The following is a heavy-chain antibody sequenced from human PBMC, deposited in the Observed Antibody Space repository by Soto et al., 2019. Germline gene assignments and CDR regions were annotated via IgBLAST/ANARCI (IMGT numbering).Heavy chain of an antibody. V-gene: IGHV3-9*01. J-gene: IGHJ6*02. CDR2: ISWNSGTI. CDR3: AKSTGGTANGMGV. CDR1: GFSFDDYA. D-gene: IGHD2-8*02. Sequence: EVQVVESGGGLVQPGRSLRLSCAASGFSFDDYAMHWVRQAPGKGLEWVSDISWNSGTIGYADSVKGRFTISRDNAKNSLYLQMNSLRAEDTALYYCAKSTGGTANGMGVWGQGTTVTVSS.